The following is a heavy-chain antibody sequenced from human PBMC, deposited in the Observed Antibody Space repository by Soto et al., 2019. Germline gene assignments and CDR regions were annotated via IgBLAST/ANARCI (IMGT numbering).Heavy chain of an antibody. CDR3: ASDQRAARPLDRAKDYYYYGMDV. J-gene: IGHJ6*02. D-gene: IGHD6-6*01. V-gene: IGHV1-2*02. CDR2: INPNSGGT. CDR1: GYTFTGYY. Sequence: QVQLVQSGAEVKKPGASVKVSCKASGYTFTGYYMHWVRQAPGQGLEWMGGINPNSGGTNYAQKFKGRVTMTRDTSISTAYMELSRMRSDDTAVYYCASDQRAARPLDRAKDYYYYGMDVWGQGTTVTVSS.